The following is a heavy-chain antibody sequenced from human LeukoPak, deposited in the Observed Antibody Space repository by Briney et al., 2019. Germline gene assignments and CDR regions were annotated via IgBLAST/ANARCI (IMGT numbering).Heavy chain of an antibody. J-gene: IGHJ3*02. CDR1: GGSISSGSYY. CDR2: IYTSGST. Sequence: SETLSLTCTVSGGSISSGSYYWSWIRQPAGKGLEWIGRIYTSGSTNYNPSLKSRVTISVDTSKNQFSLKLSSVTAVDTAVYYCARDLFGEEVAFDIWGQGTMVTVSS. V-gene: IGHV4-61*02. D-gene: IGHD3-10*01. CDR3: ARDLFGEEVAFDI.